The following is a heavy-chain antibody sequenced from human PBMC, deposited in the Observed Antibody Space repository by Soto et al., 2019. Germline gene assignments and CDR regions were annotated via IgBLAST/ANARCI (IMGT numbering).Heavy chain of an antibody. D-gene: IGHD3-16*01. CDR3: ARSPYYDYVWGSYSPSYFDY. V-gene: IGHV4-31*03. Sequence: SETLSLTCTVSGGSISSGGYYWSWIRQHPGKGLEWIGYIYYSGSTYYNPSLKSRVTISVDTSKNRFSLKLSSVTAADTAVYYCARSPYYDYVWGSYSPSYFDYWGQGTLVTVSS. CDR2: IYYSGST. CDR1: GGSISSGGYY. J-gene: IGHJ4*02.